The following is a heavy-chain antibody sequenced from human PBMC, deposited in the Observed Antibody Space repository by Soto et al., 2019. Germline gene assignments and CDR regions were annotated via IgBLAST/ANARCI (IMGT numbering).Heavy chain of an antibody. CDR3: ARNRYGGYDFNY. V-gene: IGHV4-4*02. Sequence: QVQLQESGPGLVKPSGTLSLTCAVSSGSITSSNWWSWVRQPPGKGLEWIGEVSHSGSTNYIPSLTSRATISVDKSRNQFPLRLNSVTAADTAVYSCARNRYGGYDFNYWGQGTLVNVSS. CDR2: VSHSGST. CDR1: SGSITSSNW. J-gene: IGHJ4*02. D-gene: IGHD5-12*01.